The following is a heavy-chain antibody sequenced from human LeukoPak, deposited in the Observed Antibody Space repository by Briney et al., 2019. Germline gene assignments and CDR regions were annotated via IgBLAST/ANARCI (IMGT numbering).Heavy chain of an antibody. D-gene: IGHD3-22*01. J-gene: IGHJ4*02. V-gene: IGHV1-24*01. CDR2: FDPEDGET. Sequence: ASVKVSCKASGGTFSNYVINWVRQAPGQGLEWMGGFDPEDGETIYAQKFQGRVTMTEDTSTDTAYMELSSLRSEDTAVYYCASPHNWYYYDSSGPVFDYWGQGTLVTVSS. CDR3: ASPHNWYYYDSSGPVFDY. CDR1: GGTFSNYV.